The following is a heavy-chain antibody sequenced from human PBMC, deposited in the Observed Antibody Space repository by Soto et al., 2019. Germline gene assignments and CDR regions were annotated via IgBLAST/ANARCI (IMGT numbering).Heavy chain of an antibody. CDR2: ISYDGSNK. Sequence: PGGSLRLSCAASGFTFSSYAMHWVRQAPGKGLEWVAVISYDGSNKYYADSVKGRFTISRDNSKNTLYLQMNSLRAEDTAVYYCAKQQLVIIYYYYGMDVWGQGTTVTVSS. J-gene: IGHJ6*02. CDR3: AKQQLVIIYYYYGMDV. CDR1: GFTFSSYA. D-gene: IGHD6-13*01. V-gene: IGHV3-30-3*01.